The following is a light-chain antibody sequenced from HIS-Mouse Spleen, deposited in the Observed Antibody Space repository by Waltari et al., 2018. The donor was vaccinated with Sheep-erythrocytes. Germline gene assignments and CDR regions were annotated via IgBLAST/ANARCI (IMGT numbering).Light chain of an antibody. J-gene: IGLJ1*01. CDR3: CSYAGSYNHV. CDR2: DVS. Sequence: QSALTQPRSVSGSPGQSATIPCTGTSSDVGGYHYVPWYQQHPGKAPKLMIYDVSKRPSGVPDRFSGSKSGNTASLTISGLQAEDEADYYCCSYAGSYNHVFATGTKVTVL. V-gene: IGLV2-11*01. CDR1: SSDVGGYHY.